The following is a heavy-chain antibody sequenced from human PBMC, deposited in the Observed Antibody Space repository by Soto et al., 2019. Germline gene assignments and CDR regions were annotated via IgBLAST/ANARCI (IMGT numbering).Heavy chain of an antibody. V-gene: IGHV1-3*01. CDR1: GYTFTSYA. J-gene: IGHJ3*02. Sequence: ASVKVSCKASGYTFTSYAMHWVRQAPGQRLEWMGWINAGNGNTKYSQKFQGRVTITRDTSASTAYMELSSLRSEDTAVYYCARVVQQRTYAFDIWGQGTMVTVSS. CDR3: ARVVQQRTYAFDI. CDR2: INAGNGNT. D-gene: IGHD6-13*01.